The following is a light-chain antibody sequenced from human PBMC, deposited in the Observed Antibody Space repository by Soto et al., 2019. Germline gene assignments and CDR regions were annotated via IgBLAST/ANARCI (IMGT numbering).Light chain of an antibody. J-gene: IGKJ2*01. CDR1: QSVSSSY. V-gene: IGKV3-20*01. CDR3: QQYDNSPPYT. CDR2: GAS. Sequence: EIVLTQSPGTLSLSPGERATLSCRASQSVSSSYLAWYQQKPGQAPRLLIYGASSRATDIPDRFSGSGSGTDFTLTISRLEPEDFAVYYCQQYDNSPPYTFGQGTNLEIK.